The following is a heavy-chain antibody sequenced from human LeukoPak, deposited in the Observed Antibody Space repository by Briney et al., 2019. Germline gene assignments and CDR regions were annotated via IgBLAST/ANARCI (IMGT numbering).Heavy chain of an antibody. V-gene: IGHV3-23*01. CDR2: ISGSGGST. Sequence: GGSLRLSCAASGFSFSNYAMTWVRQAPGKGLEWVSVISGSGGSTYYADSVKGRFTISRDNSKNTLYLQMNSMRAEDTAVYYCAKDRYYASGSPTRHYYGMDVWGQGTTVSVS. CDR3: AKDRYYASGSPTRHYYGMDV. CDR1: GFSFSNYA. D-gene: IGHD3-10*01. J-gene: IGHJ6*02.